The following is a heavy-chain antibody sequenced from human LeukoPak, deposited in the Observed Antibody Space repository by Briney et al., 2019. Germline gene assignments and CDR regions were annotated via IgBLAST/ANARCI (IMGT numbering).Heavy chain of an antibody. Sequence: SETLSLTCTVSGGSIRSGNYYWNWIRQPAGKGLEWIGRIHTSGSTDYNPSLKSRVTISLDTSENQFSLELKSVTAADAAVYYCARTYCDSITCYRFDNWGQGILITVSS. J-gene: IGHJ4*02. CDR3: ARTYCDSITCYRFDN. CDR2: IHTSGST. D-gene: IGHD2/OR15-2a*01. V-gene: IGHV4-61*02. CDR1: GGSIRSGNYY.